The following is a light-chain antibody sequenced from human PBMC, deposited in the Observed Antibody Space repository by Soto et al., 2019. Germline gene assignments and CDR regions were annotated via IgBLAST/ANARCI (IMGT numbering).Light chain of an antibody. CDR1: SSDVGGYNY. CDR3: SSYTSSSTYV. J-gene: IGLJ1*01. V-gene: IGLV2-11*01. Sequence: QSVLTQPRSVSGSPGQSVTISCTGTSSDVGGYNYVSWYQQHPGKAPKLMIYDVSKRPSGVPDRFSGSKSGNTASLTISGLQAEDEADYYCSSYTSSSTYVFGPGTK. CDR2: DVS.